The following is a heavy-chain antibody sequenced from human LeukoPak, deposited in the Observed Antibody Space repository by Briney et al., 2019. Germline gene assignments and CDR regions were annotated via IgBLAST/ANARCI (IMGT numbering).Heavy chain of an antibody. Sequence: SETLSLTCTVSGGSISSGSYYWSWIRQPPGKGLEWIGSVYSSGRTYYNPSLTSRVTVSADTSKNQFSLKLSSVTAADTAVYYCARFLVEYSSGGKGDYWGQGTLVTVSS. D-gene: IGHD6-19*01. V-gene: IGHV4-39*01. CDR2: VYSSGRT. J-gene: IGHJ4*02. CDR1: GGSISSGSYY. CDR3: ARFLVEYSSGGKGDY.